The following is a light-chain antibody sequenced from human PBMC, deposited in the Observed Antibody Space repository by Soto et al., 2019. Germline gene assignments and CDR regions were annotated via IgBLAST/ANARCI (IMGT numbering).Light chain of an antibody. CDR3: CSYAGSIYV. V-gene: IGLV2-23*01. CDR2: EGS. CDR1: SIDVGSYNL. Sequence: QSVLTKPAYVSGSPGQSITISCTGTSIDVGSYNLVSWYQQHPGKAPKLMIYEGSKRPSGVSNRFSGSKSGNTASLTISGLQAEDEADYYCCSYAGSIYVFGTGTKVTGL. J-gene: IGLJ1*01.